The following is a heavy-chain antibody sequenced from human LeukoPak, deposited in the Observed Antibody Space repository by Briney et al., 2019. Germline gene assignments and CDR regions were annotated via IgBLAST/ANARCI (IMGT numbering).Heavy chain of an antibody. Sequence: SETLSLTCTVSGGSISSYYWSWIRQPAGKGLEWIGRIYTSGSTNYNPSLKSRVTMSVDTSKNQFSLKLSSVTAADTAVYYCARDSAYCTNGVCYTEYFQHWGQGTLVTVSS. J-gene: IGHJ1*01. CDR2: IYTSGST. CDR3: ARDSAYCTNGVCYTEYFQH. CDR1: GGSISSYY. V-gene: IGHV4-4*07. D-gene: IGHD2-8*01.